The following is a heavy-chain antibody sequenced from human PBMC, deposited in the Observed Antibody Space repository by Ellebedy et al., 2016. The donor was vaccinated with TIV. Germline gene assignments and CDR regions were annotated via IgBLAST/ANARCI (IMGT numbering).Heavy chain of an antibody. V-gene: IGHV3-48*02. CDR3: AGDPSSGNDWYYYLDY. CDR2: ISISSSNI. CDR1: GSSLRRYA. Sequence: GGSLRPSXEASGSSLRRYATNWVRQAPGKGLEWVAYISISSSNIHYAESAKGRFTISRDNAKNSLYLQMNSLRDEDTAVYYCAGDPSSGNDWYYYLDYWGQGTLVTVSS. J-gene: IGHJ4*02. D-gene: IGHD3-9*01.